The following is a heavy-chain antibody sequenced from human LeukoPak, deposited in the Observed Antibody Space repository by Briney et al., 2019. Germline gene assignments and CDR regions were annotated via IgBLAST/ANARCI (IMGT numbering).Heavy chain of an antibody. V-gene: IGHV4-39*01. CDR1: GDSISSSSYY. CDR3: AILVGVPAAQTGDWFDP. Sequence: SETLSLTCTVSGDSISSSSYYWGWIRQPPGKGLEWSGSIYYSGSTYYNPSLKSRVTISVDTSKNQFSLKLSSVTAADTAAYYCAILVGVPAAQTGDWFDPWGQGTLVTVSS. CDR2: IYYSGST. D-gene: IGHD2-2*01. J-gene: IGHJ5*02.